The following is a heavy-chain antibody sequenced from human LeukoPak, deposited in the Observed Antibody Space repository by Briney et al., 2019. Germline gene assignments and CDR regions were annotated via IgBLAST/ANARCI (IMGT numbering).Heavy chain of an antibody. CDR3: AKVGNNYYESSGDDWFDP. V-gene: IGHV3-74*01. D-gene: IGHD3-22*01. Sequence: GGSLRLSCAASGFTFSTYWMHWVRQAPGKGLVWVSRINTDGSSTNYADSVKGRFTISRDNAKNSLYLQMNSLRAEDTALYYCAKVGNNYYESSGDDWFDPWGQGTLVTVSS. CDR2: INTDGSST. J-gene: IGHJ5*02. CDR1: GFTFSTYW.